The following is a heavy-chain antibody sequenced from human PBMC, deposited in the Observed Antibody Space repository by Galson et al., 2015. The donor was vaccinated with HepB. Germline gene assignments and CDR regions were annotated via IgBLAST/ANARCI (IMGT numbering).Heavy chain of an antibody. J-gene: IGHJ6*02. D-gene: IGHD2-2*01. CDR1: GFTFSSYA. Sequence: SLRLSCAASGFTFSSYAMHWVRQAPGKGLEWVAVISYDGSNKYYADSVKGRFTISRDNTKYTLYLQMNSLRAEDTAVYYCARDPIVVVPAATHYYGMDVWGQGTTVTVSS. CDR3: ARDPIVVVPAATHYYGMDV. CDR2: ISYDGSNK. V-gene: IGHV3-30-3*01.